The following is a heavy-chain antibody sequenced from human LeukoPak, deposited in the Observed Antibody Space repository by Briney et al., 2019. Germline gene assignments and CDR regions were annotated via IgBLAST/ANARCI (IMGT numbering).Heavy chain of an antibody. CDR1: GGSISSYY. D-gene: IGHD6-13*01. J-gene: IGHJ4*02. Sequence: SETLSLTCTVSGGSISSYYWSWIRQPPGKGLEWVGYIYYSGSTNYNPSLKSRVTISVDTSKNQFSLKLSSVTAADTAVYYCARGRKSSSWYVGFDYWGQGTLVTVSS. V-gene: IGHV4-59*08. CDR2: IYYSGST. CDR3: ARGRKSSSWYVGFDY.